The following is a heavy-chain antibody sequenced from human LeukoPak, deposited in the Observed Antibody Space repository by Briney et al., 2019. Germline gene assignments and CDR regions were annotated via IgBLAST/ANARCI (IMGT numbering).Heavy chain of an antibody. D-gene: IGHD3-16*02. J-gene: IGHJ4*02. V-gene: IGHV3-23*01. CDR2: ISGSGGST. CDR3: AKDYDYIWGSYRQLDY. CDR1: GFTFSSYA. Sequence: GGSLRLSCAASGFTFSSYAMSWVRRAPGKGLEWVSAISGSGGSTYYADSVKGRFTISRDNSKNTLYLQMNSLRAEDTAVYYCAKDYDYIWGSYRQLDYWGQGTLVTVSS.